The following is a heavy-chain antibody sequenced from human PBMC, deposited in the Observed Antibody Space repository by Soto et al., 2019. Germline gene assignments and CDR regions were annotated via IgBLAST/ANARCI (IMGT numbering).Heavy chain of an antibody. Sequence: QVQLVQSGAEVKKPGSSVKVSCKASGGTFSSYAISWVRQAPGQGLEWMGGIIPIFGTANYAQKFQGRVTSTSDESTSTAYLELSSLRSEDTAVYYCARTEEWFKYYYYYGMDVWGQGTTVTVSS. J-gene: IGHJ6*02. CDR1: GGTFSSYA. V-gene: IGHV1-69*05. CDR3: ARTEEWFKYYYYYGMDV. D-gene: IGHD3-3*01. CDR2: IIPIFGTA.